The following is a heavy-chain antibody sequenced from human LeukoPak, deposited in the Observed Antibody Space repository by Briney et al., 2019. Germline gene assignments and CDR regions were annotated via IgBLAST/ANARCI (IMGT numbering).Heavy chain of an antibody. Sequence: GESLKISCKGSGYGFTSYWIGWVRQMPGKGLEWMGIIYPGDSDTRYSPSFQGQVTISADKSISTAYLQWSSLKASDTAMYYCARGPLNYYDSSGPDAFDIWGQGTMVTVSS. D-gene: IGHD3-22*01. CDR2: IYPGDSDT. CDR1: GYGFTSYW. V-gene: IGHV5-51*01. J-gene: IGHJ3*02. CDR3: ARGPLNYYDSSGPDAFDI.